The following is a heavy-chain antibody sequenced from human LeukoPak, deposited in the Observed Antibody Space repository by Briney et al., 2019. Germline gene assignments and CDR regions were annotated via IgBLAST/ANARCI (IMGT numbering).Heavy chain of an antibody. CDR2: IRSKADGGTT. CDR1: GISFSSYA. V-gene: IGHV3-15*01. CDR3: TRSNDI. J-gene: IGHJ4*02. D-gene: IGHD3-9*01. Sequence: GGSLRLSCSASGISFSSYAMYWVRQAPGKGLEWVGRIRSKADGGTTEYAEFVKGRFTISRDDSKDTLYLQMISLKPEDTAVYYCTRSNDIWGQGTLVTVSS.